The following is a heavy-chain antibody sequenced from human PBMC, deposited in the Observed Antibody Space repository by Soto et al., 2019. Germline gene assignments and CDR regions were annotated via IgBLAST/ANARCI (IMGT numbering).Heavy chain of an antibody. J-gene: IGHJ6*02. V-gene: IGHV1-3*01. CDR3: ARTFNYDAMDV. Sequence: GASVKFSCKASGYTFTYYTIHWVRQAPGQRLEWMGWINAGSGNTRYSQKFQGRVTVTRDTSASTAYMEVSSLRSEDTAVYYCARTFNYDAMDVWGQGTTVTVSS. CDR2: INAGSGNT. CDR1: GYTFTYYT.